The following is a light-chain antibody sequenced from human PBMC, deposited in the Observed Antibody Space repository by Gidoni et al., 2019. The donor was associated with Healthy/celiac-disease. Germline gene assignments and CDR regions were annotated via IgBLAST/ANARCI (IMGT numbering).Light chain of an antibody. V-gene: IGKV1-5*03. CDR1: QSISSW. CDR2: KAS. CDR3: QQYNSYGT. J-gene: IGKJ1*01. Sequence: DIQMTQSPSTLSASVGDRVTLTCRASQSISSWLALYQQKPGKAPKLLIYKASSLESGVPSRFSGSGSGTEFTLTISSLQPDDFATYYCQQYNSYGTFGQGTKVEIK.